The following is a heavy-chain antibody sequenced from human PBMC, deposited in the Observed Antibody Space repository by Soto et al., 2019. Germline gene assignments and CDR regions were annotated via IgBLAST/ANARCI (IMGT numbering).Heavy chain of an antibody. V-gene: IGHV4-30-4*01. Sequence: SETLSLTCPFSGGSISSGDYYWSWIRQPPGKGLEWIGYIYYSGSTYYNPSLKSRVTISVDTSKNQFSLKLSSVTAADTAVYYCARDEYCSSTSCYTYYYYGMDVWGQGTTVTVSS. CDR2: IYYSGST. CDR1: GGSISSGDYY. D-gene: IGHD2-2*02. J-gene: IGHJ6*02. CDR3: ARDEYCSSTSCYTYYYYGMDV.